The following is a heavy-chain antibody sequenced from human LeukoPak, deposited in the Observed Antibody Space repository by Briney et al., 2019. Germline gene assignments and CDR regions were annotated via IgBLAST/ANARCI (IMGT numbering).Heavy chain of an antibody. J-gene: IGHJ4*02. Sequence: GGSLRLSCAASGFTFSSYGMHWVRQAPGKGLEWVAVISYDGSNKYYADSVKGRFTISRDNSKNTLYLQMNSLRAEDTAVYYCAKDPLDILTGPIDYWGQGTLVTVSS. CDR2: ISYDGSNK. CDR1: GFTFSSYG. D-gene: IGHD3-9*01. V-gene: IGHV3-30*18. CDR3: AKDPLDILTGPIDY.